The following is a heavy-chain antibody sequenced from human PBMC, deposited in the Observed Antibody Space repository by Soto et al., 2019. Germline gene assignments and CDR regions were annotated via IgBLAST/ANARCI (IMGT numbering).Heavy chain of an antibody. Sequence: QVQLQESGPGLVKPSETLSLTCTVSGGSISGYYWSWIRQPPGEGLEWIGYIYYTGSTDYNPSLKSRFTISLDTPKSQFSLKLSSVTAADTAVYYCARVHRYCSGGSCYLIDYWGQGTLVTVSS. CDR1: GGSISGYY. D-gene: IGHD2-15*01. CDR2: IYYTGST. CDR3: ARVHRYCSGGSCYLIDY. V-gene: IGHV4-59*01. J-gene: IGHJ4*02.